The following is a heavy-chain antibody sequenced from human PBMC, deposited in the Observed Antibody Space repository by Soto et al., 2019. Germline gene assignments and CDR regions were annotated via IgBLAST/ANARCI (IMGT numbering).Heavy chain of an antibody. CDR3: ARGGFVDTTMVIDY. Sequence: GGSLRLSYAASGFTFSTHGMHWVRQAPGKGLEWVAVIWYDGTNKYYADSVKGRFTISRDDSKNTLYLQMNSLRAEDTAVYYCARGGFVDTTMVIDYWGQGT. J-gene: IGHJ4*02. CDR1: GFTFSTHG. D-gene: IGHD5-18*01. CDR2: IWYDGTNK. V-gene: IGHV3-33*01.